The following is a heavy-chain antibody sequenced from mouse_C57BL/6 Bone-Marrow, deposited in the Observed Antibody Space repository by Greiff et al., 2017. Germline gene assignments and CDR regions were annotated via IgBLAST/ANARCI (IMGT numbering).Heavy chain of an antibody. J-gene: IGHJ2*01. CDR1: GYSFTSYY. CDR2: IYPGSGNT. Sequence: QVQLQQSGPELVKPGASVKISCKASGYSFTSYYIHWVKQRPGQGLEWIGWIYPGSGNTKYNEKFKGKATLTADTSSSTAYMQLSSLTSEDSAVYYCARVSRMSKATFFDYWGQGTTLTVSS. V-gene: IGHV1-66*01. D-gene: IGHD1-1*01. CDR3: ARVSRMSKATFFDY.